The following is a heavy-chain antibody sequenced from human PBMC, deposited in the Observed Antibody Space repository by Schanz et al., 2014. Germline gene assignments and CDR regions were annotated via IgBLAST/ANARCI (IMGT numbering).Heavy chain of an antibody. CDR1: GFDFNSYS. CDR2: IATSSSTR. CDR3: ASGVHVSSLQKGLQF. J-gene: IGHJ1*01. D-gene: IGHD3-10*01. Sequence: QLVGSGGGLVQPGGSLRLSCEASGFDFNSYSMNWVRQVPGKGLEWLSYIATSSSTRHYADSVKGRVTISRDNAKNSVSLQMRRLRVEDTAVYYCASGVHVSSLQKGLQFWGRGTLXIVSS. V-gene: IGHV3-48*01.